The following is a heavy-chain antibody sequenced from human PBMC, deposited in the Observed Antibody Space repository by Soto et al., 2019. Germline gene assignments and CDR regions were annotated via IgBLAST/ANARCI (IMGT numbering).Heavy chain of an antibody. V-gene: IGHV3-48*03. Sequence: EVQLVESGGGLGQPGGSLRLSCAASGFTFSGYNMNWVRQAPGRGLEWVSYITTGGGTIYYADSAKGRFTISRDNAKNSLYLQMNSLRAEDTAVYYCARRKSVPAAWAFYFDYWGQGALVTVSS. CDR2: ITTGGGTI. J-gene: IGHJ4*02. D-gene: IGHD2-2*01. CDR1: GFTFSGYN. CDR3: ARRKSVPAAWAFYFDY.